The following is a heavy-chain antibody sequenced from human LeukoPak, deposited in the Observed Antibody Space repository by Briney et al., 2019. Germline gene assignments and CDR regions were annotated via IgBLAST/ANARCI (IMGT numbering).Heavy chain of an antibody. D-gene: IGHD6-19*01. CDR2: IYYSGST. Sequence: SETLSLTCTVSGGSISSYYWTWIRQPPGKGLEWIGHIYYSGSTNYNPSLKSRVTISVDTSKNQFSLKLSSVTAADTAVYYCARKIAVAGRGNWFDPWGQGTLVTVSS. V-gene: IGHV4-59*01. CDR1: GGSISSYY. CDR3: ARKIAVAGRGNWFDP. J-gene: IGHJ5*02.